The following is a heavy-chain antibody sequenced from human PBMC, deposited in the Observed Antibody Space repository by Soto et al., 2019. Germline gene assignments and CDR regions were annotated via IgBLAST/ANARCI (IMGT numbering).Heavy chain of an antibody. CDR2: IIPIIGMA. CDR3: ARARTPGYSSSVGQAFEI. J-gene: IGHJ3*02. V-gene: IGHV1-69*02. D-gene: IGHD6-13*01. CDR1: GGTFSSYT. Sequence: QVQLVQSGAEVKKPGSSVKVSCKTSGGTFSSYTISWVRQAPGQGLEWMGRIIPIIGMANYAQAFQGRVTIRTYKSTYTAYNELSNLTSGHPAVYYCARARTPGYSSSVGQAFEIWGQWTMVTVSS.